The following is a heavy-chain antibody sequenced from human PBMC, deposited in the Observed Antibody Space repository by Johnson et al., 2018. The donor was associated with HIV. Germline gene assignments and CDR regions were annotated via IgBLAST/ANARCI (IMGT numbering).Heavy chain of an antibody. CDR1: GFTFDDYA. CDR2: ISWNSGSI. Sequence: EVQLVESGGGLVQPGRSLRLSCAASGFTFDDYAMHWVRQAPGKGLEWVSGISWNSGSIGYADSVKGRFTISRDNAKNSLYLQMNSLRAEDTAVYYCAGRYSNYAFDIWRQGTMVTVSS. CDR3: AGRYSNYAFDI. V-gene: IGHV3-9*01. J-gene: IGHJ3*02. D-gene: IGHD6-13*01.